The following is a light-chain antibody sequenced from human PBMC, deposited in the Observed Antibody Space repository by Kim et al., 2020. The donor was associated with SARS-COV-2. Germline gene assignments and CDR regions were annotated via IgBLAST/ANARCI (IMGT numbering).Light chain of an antibody. CDR3: LLSYSGARVV. J-gene: IGLJ2*01. V-gene: IGLV7-46*01. CDR1: TGAVTSGHY. Sequence: GGTVTLTCGSSTGAVTSGHYPYWFQQKPGQAPRTLIYDTRNKHSWTPARFSGSLLGGKAALTLSGAQPEDEAEYYCLLSYSGARVVFGGGTQLTVL. CDR2: DTR.